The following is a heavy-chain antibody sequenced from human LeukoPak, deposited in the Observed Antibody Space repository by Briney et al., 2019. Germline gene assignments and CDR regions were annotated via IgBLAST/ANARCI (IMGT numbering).Heavy chain of an antibody. Sequence: GGSLRLSCAASGFTFSNACMSWVRQAPGKGLEWVGRIKSKTDGGTTDYAAPVKGRFTTSRDDSKNTLYLQMNSLNTEATAVYYCTKMVRDDYWGQGTLVTVSS. CDR1: GFTFSNAC. J-gene: IGHJ4*02. V-gene: IGHV3-15*01. CDR3: TKMVRDDY. D-gene: IGHD3-10*01. CDR2: IKSKTDGGTT.